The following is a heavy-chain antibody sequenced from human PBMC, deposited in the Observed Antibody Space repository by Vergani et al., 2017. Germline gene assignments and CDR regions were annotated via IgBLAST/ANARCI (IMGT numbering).Heavy chain of an antibody. CDR2: IYYSGST. CDR1: GGSISSYY. V-gene: IGHV4-59*08. CDR3: ARASVAGSYYYYGMDV. D-gene: IGHD6-19*01. Sequence: QVQLQESGPGLVKPSETLSLTCTVSGGSISSYYWSWIRQPPGKGLEWIGYIYYSGSTNYNPSLKSRVTISVDTSKNQFSLKLSSVTAADTAVYYCARASVAGSYYYYGMDVWGQGTTVTVSS. J-gene: IGHJ6*02.